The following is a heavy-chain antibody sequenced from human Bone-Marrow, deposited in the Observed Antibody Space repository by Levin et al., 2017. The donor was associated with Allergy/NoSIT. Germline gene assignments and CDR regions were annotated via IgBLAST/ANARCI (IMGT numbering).Heavy chain of an antibody. V-gene: IGHV1-2*06. J-gene: IGHJ4*02. CDR1: GYTFTDYY. CDR3: AGGDERDFEY. D-gene: IGHD5-24*01. Sequence: GESLKISCKASGYTFTDYYMNWVRQAPGQGLEWMGRLNPNSGDTNYAQKFQGRVTMTRDTSISTAYMELNRLRSDDTAVYYCAGGDERDFEYWGQGTLVAVSS. CDR2: LNPNSGDT.